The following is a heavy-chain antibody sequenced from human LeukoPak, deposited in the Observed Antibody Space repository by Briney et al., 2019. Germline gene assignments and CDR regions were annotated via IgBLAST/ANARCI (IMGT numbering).Heavy chain of an antibody. V-gene: IGHV1-24*01. Sequence: ASVTVSFKVSGYTLTELSMHWVRQAPGKGLEWMGGFDPEDGETIYAQKFQGRVTMTEDTSTDTAYMELSSLRSEDTAVYYCATDSPPYDSSGYYFDYWGQGTLVTVSS. J-gene: IGHJ4*02. CDR2: FDPEDGET. CDR3: ATDSPPYDSSGYYFDY. CDR1: GYTLTELS. D-gene: IGHD3-22*01.